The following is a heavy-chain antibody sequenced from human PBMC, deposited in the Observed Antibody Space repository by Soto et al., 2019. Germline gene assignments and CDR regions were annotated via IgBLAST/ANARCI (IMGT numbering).Heavy chain of an antibody. D-gene: IGHD1-26*01. Sequence: GASVKVSCKVSGYTLTELSMHWVRQAPGEGLEWMGGFDPEDGETIYAQQFQGRVTMTEDTSTDTAYMELSSLRSEDTAVYYCAILRLMGGQYYYYYGMDVWGQGTTVTSP. CDR2: FDPEDGET. CDR3: AILRLMGGQYYYYYGMDV. J-gene: IGHJ6*02. CDR1: GYTLTELS. V-gene: IGHV1-24*01.